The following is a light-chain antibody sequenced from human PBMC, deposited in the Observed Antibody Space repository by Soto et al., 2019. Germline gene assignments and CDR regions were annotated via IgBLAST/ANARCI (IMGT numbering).Light chain of an antibody. CDR2: AAS. CDR1: QSISSY. J-gene: IGKJ5*01. V-gene: IGKV1-39*01. Sequence: DLQMTQSPSSLSVSVGDRVTITCRASQSISSYLNWYQQKPGKAPELLIYAASSLQSGVPSRFSGSGSGTDFSLTIISLQPEDFATYYCQASYSTPFTFGQGTRLEIK. CDR3: QASYSTPFT.